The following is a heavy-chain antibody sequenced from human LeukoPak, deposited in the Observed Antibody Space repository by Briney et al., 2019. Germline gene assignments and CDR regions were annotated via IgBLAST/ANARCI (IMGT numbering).Heavy chain of an antibody. J-gene: IGHJ5*02. V-gene: IGHV4-38-2*02. CDR1: GYSISSGYY. D-gene: IGHD3-10*01. CDR3: ARHREMYYYGSGSYYKSPNWFDP. Sequence: SETLSLTCTVSGYSISSGYYWGWIRQPPGKGLEWIGSIYHSGSTYYNPSLKSRVTISVDTSKNQFSLKLSSVTAADTAVYYCARHREMYYYGSGSYYKSPNWFDPWGQGTLVTVSS. CDR2: IYHSGST.